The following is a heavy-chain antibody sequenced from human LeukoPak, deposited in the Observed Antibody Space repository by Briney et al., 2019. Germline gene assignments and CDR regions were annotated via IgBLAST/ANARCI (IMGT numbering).Heavy chain of an antibody. CDR2: IIPIFGTA. Sequence: ASVKVSCKASGGTFSSYAISWVRQAPGQGLEWMGGIIPIFGTANYAQKFQGRVTITADKSTSTAYMELSSLRSDDTAVYYCARGYYYDSSGYFMYYFDYRGQGTLVTVSS. CDR3: ARGYYYDSSGYFMYYFDY. V-gene: IGHV1-69*06. D-gene: IGHD3-22*01. CDR1: GGTFSSYA. J-gene: IGHJ4*02.